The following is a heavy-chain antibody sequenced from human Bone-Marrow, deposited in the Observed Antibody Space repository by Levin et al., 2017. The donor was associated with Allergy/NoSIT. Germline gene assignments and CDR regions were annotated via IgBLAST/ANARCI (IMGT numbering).Heavy chain of an antibody. CDR3: ARVQHAYSYGCHWYFDL. V-gene: IGHV3-53*01. J-gene: IGHJ2*01. CDR1: GFTISTDY. D-gene: IGHD5-18*01. Sequence: GESLKISCTASGFTISTDYISWVRQAPGKGLEWVSTIYGAGKTTYADSLRGRFTISRDNSTNTAYLQLHSMRAEDTAVYYCARVQHAYSYGCHWYFDLWGRGTLVSVSS. CDR2: IYGAGKT.